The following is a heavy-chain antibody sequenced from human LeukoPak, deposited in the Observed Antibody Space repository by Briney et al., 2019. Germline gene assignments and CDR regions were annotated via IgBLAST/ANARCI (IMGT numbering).Heavy chain of an antibody. V-gene: IGHV4-39*01. J-gene: IGHJ3*02. CDR2: INHSGST. Sequence: PSETLSLTCTVSGGSISSGGYYWSWIRQPPGKGLEWIGEINHSGSTNYNPSLKSRVTISVDTSKNQFSLKLSSVTAADTAVYYCARHVKRGAARLDAFDIWGQGTMVTVSS. CDR3: ARHVKRGAARLDAFDI. CDR1: GGSISSGGYY. D-gene: IGHD6-6*01.